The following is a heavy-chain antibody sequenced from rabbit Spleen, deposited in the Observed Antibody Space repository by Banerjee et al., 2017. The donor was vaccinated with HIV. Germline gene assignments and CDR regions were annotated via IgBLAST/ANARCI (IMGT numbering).Heavy chain of an antibody. D-gene: IGHD1-1*01. CDR3: ARDTSSSFSSYGMDL. J-gene: IGHJ6*01. Sequence: LVESGGGLVQPGASLTLTCIASGVSFSGNSYMCWVRQAPGKGLEWIACIDTGSSGFTYFASWAKGRFTISKASSTTVTLQMTSLTAADTATYFCARDTSSSFSSYGMDLWGQGTLVTVS. CDR2: IDTGSSGFT. V-gene: IGHV1S40*01. CDR1: GVSFSGNSY.